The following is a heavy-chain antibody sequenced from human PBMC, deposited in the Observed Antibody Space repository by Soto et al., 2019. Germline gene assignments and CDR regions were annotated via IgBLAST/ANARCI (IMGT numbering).Heavy chain of an antibody. D-gene: IGHD4-17*01. CDR2: INASGGST. J-gene: IGHJ6*02. CDR1: GYTFTNYH. V-gene: IGHV1-46*01. CDR3: ASVTPPNYGDYNLYYYGMDV. Sequence: ASVKVSCKASGYTFTNYHIHWVRQAPGQGLEWMGIINASGGSTVYAQKFQGRVTMTRDTSTSTVYMEMSSLRSEDTAVYYCASVTPPNYGDYNLYYYGMDVWGQGTTVTVSS.